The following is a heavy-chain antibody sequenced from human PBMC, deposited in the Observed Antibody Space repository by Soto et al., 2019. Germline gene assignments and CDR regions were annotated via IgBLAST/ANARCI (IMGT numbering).Heavy chain of an antibody. V-gene: IGHV5-51*01. Sequence: GECLKISCKGSGYSFTSYWIGWVRQMPGKGLEWMGIIYPGDSDTRYSPSFQGQVTISADKSISTAYLQWSSLKASDTAMYHCARPGSGAAEYFQHWGQGTLVTVSS. J-gene: IGHJ1*01. CDR2: IYPGDSDT. CDR1: GYSFTSYW. CDR3: ARPGSGAAEYFQH. D-gene: IGHD3-10*01.